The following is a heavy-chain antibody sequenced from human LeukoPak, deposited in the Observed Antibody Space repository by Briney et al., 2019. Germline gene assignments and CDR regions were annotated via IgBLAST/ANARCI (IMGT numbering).Heavy chain of an antibody. CDR2: ISGSGGTT. V-gene: IGHV3-23*01. J-gene: IGHJ4*02. CDR3: AKASYYYDSSGYYRLGYFNY. D-gene: IGHD3-22*01. Sequence: GASLRLSCAASGFTFSSYAMSWVRHAPGKGLEWVSGISGSGGTTYYADSVKGRFTISRDNSKNTLYLQMNTLRAEDTAVYYCAKASYYYDSSGYYRLGYFNYWGQGTLVTVSP. CDR1: GFTFSSYA.